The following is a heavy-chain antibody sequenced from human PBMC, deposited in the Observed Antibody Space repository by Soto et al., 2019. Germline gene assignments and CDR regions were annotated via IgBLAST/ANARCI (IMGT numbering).Heavy chain of an antibody. J-gene: IGHJ5*02. V-gene: IGHV5-51*01. D-gene: IGHD1-26*01. CDR1: GYKFTSSW. Sequence: GESLKISCRTSGYKFTSSWIAWVRQMPGKGLEWMGIIFPSDSDTRYSPSFQGQVTISADRSTSTVFLQWASLKASDTAVYYCARDMHAGFTHYFDPWGQGTLVTVSS. CDR2: IFPSDSDT. CDR3: ARDMHAGFTHYFDP.